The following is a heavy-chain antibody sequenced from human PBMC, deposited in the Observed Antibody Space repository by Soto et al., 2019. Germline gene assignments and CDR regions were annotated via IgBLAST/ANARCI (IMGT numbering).Heavy chain of an antibody. CDR2: INDSGST. Sequence: QVQLQQWGAGLLKPSETLSLTCAVYGGSFSGYYWSWIRQTPGKGLEWIGEINDSGSTNNNPSLTTRVTIVVDTPKNQFSLKPSSVTAADTAVYYRARGLLLWFGELSRRGGYYYYMDVWGKGTTVTVSS. D-gene: IGHD3-10*01. J-gene: IGHJ6*03. CDR3: ARGLLLWFGELSRRGGYYYYMDV. CDR1: GGSFSGYY. V-gene: IGHV4-34*01.